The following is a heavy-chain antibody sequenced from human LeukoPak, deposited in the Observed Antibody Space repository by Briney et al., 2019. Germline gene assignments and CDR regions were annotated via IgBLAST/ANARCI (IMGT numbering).Heavy chain of an antibody. CDR1: GDSISSGGFY. Sequence: SQTLSLTCTVSGDSISSGGFYWSWIRQYPGKGLECIVYIYYSGSTYFNPSLKSRVLISIDTSKNQFSLKMSSMTAADTAVYYCARVHTSAWSDSNWFDPWGQGTMVTVSS. V-gene: IGHV4-31*03. J-gene: IGHJ5*02. D-gene: IGHD6-19*01. CDR3: ARVHTSAWSDSNWFDP. CDR2: IYYSGST.